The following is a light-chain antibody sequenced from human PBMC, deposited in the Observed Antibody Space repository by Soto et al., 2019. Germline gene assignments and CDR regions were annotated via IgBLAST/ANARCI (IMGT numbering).Light chain of an antibody. CDR3: QQVNSCPLT. Sequence: DIQMTQSPSALSASVGDRVNISCRASQDIGSRLDWYQQKPGKAPKILIYAAASLHSGAPSRFSATVSGTDFTLTINDLQPEDLAAYFCQQVNSCPLTFGPGTTVDL. J-gene: IGKJ3*01. V-gene: IGKV1-12*02. CDR1: QDIGSR. CDR2: AAA.